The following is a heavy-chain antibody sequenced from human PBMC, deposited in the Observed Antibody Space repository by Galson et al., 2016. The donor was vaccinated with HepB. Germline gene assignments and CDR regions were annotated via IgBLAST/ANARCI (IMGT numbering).Heavy chain of an antibody. CDR1: GFSVSNTY. V-gene: IGHV3-53*01. Sequence: SLRLSCAASGFSVSNTYMTWDRQSPGKGLEWVSVVYITGDAYYADSVKGRFTVSRDTSRNTLYLQMNSLRAEDTAVYFCARDTSVTKGALDYWGQGTLVTVSS. CDR2: VYITGDA. J-gene: IGHJ4*02. D-gene: IGHD4-11*01. CDR3: ARDTSVTKGALDY.